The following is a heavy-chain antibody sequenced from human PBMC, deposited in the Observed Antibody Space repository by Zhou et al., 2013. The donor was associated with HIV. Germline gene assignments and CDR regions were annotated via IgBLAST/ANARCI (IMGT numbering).Heavy chain of an antibody. J-gene: IGHJ5*01. V-gene: IGHV4-34*02. Sequence: QVQLEQWGAGLLKPSETLSLTCAVYGGSLNFYSWSWIRQSPGEGLEWIGEVTHGGVTHYKSSLKNRLSISLDPSKNQVSLKLNYVTAADTGVYYCARWLRSMFDFWGQGTLVSVSS. D-gene: IGHD6-19*01. CDR3: ARWLRSMFDF. CDR1: GGSLNFYS. CDR2: VTHGGVT.